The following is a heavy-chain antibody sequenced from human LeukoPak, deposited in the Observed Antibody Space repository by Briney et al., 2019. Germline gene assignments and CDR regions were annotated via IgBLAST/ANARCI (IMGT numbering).Heavy chain of an antibody. CDR1: GGSISSGDYY. CDR3: ARASDYGDLLF. V-gene: IGHV4-30-4*01. CDR2: IYYSGST. J-gene: IGHJ4*02. Sequence: SETLSLTCTVSGGSISSGDYYWSWIRQPPGKGLEWIGYIYYSGSTYYNPSLKSRVTIPVDTSKNQFSLKLSSVTAADTAVYYCARASDYGDLLFWGQGTLVTVSS. D-gene: IGHD4-17*01.